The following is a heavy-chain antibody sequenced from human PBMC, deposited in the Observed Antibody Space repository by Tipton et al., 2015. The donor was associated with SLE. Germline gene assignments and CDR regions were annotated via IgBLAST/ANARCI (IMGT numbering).Heavy chain of an antibody. V-gene: IGHV4-34*01. CDR2: INHSGST. Sequence: LRLSCAVYGGSFSGYYWSWIRQPPGKGLEWIGEINHSGSTNYNPSLKSRVTISVDTSKNQFSLKLSSVTAADTAVYYCAREDSSSDAFDIWGQGTMVTVSS. CDR3: AREDSSSDAFDI. J-gene: IGHJ3*02. CDR1: GGSFSGYY. D-gene: IGHD6-6*01.